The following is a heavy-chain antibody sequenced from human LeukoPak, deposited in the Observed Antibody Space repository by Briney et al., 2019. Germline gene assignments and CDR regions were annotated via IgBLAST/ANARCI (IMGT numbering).Heavy chain of an antibody. V-gene: IGHV3-7*03. J-gene: IGHJ4*02. Sequence: GGSLRLSCAASGFTFSTYWMSWVRQAPGKGLEWVANIKQDGSEKYYMDSVKGRFTISRDNAKNSLYLQMNSLRAEDTAVYYCARGDPLSPYDYWGQGTLVTVSS. CDR1: GFTFSTYW. D-gene: IGHD3-16*01. CDR2: IKQDGSEK. CDR3: ARGDPLSPYDY.